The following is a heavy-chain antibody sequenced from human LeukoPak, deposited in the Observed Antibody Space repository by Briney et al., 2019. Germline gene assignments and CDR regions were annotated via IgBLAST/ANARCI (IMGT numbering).Heavy chain of an antibody. D-gene: IGHD2-2*01. CDR2: IYYSGST. CDR1: GGSINSYY. J-gene: IGHJ5*01. V-gene: IGHV4-59*08. Sequence: SETLSLTRTVDGGSINSYYWGWDRQPPGEGMGWVGYIYYSGSTNYNPSLKSRVTISVDTSKNQFSLKLSSVTPEDTAVYYCARQTKVVPAINRNNWFDSWGQGTLVTVSS. CDR3: ARQTKVVPAINRNNWFDS.